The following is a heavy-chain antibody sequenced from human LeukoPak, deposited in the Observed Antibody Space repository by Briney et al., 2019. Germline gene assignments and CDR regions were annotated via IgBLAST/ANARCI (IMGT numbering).Heavy chain of an antibody. V-gene: IGHV3-23*01. J-gene: IGHJ4*02. Sequence: PGGSVRLSCAASGFTFSSYAMSWVRQAPGKGLEWVSAISGSGGSTYYADSVKGRFTISRDNSKNTLYLQMNSLRAEDTAVYYCAKDGIVVVVAATPDYWGQGTLVTVSS. D-gene: IGHD2-15*01. CDR2: ISGSGGST. CDR3: AKDGIVVVVAATPDY. CDR1: GFTFSSYA.